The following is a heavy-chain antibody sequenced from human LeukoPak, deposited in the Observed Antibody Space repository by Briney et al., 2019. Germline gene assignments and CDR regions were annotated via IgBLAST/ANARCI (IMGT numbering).Heavy chain of an antibody. D-gene: IGHD5-18*01. CDR3: ARDLSGVTGYTYGRGIDY. CDR2: IKKDGSEK. Sequence: GGSLRLSCAASGFTFSSHWMSWVRQAPGKGLEWVANIKKDGSEKYYVDSVKGRFTIPRDNAKTSLYLQMNSLRAEDTAVYYCARDLSGVTGYTYGRGIDYWGQGTLVTVSS. CDR1: GFTFSSHW. V-gene: IGHV3-7*01. J-gene: IGHJ4*02.